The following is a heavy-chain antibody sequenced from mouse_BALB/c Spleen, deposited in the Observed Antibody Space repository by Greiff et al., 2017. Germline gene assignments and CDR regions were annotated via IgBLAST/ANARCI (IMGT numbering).Heavy chain of an antibody. J-gene: IGHJ2*01. Sequence: VQLQQSGPELVKPGASVKMSCKASGYTFTDYYMDWVKQSPGESFEWIGRVNPYNGGTSYNQKFKGKATLTVDKSSSTAYMELNSLTSEDSAVYYCARNDGYKDYWGQGTTLTVSS. CDR2: VNPYNGGT. CDR1: GYTFTDYY. D-gene: IGHD2-3*01. V-gene: IGHV1-19*01. CDR3: ARNDGYKDY.